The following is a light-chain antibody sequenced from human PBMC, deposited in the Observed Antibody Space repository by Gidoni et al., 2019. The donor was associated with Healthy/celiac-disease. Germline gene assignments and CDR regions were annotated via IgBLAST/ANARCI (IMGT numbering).Light chain of an antibody. J-gene: IGLJ1*01. CDR2: QDS. V-gene: IGLV3-1*01. CDR1: KLGDKY. CDR3: QAWDSSRYV. Sequence: SYELTQPPSVSVSPGQTASITCPGDKLGDKYACWYQQKPGQSPVLIIYQDSKRPSGIPERFSGSNSGNTATLTISGTQAMDEADYYCQAWDSSRYVFGTGTKVTVL.